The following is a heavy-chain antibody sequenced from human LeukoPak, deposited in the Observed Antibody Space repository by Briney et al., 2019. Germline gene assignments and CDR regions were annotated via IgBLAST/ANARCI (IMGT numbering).Heavy chain of an antibody. V-gene: IGHV3-30*04. J-gene: IGHJ3*02. Sequence: GGSLRLSCAASGFTFSSYAMHWVRQAPGKGLEWVAVISYDGSNKYYADSVKGRFTISRDNSKNTLYLQMNSLRAEDTAVYYCAGGAFDIWGQGTMVPASS. CDR2: ISYDGSNK. CDR1: GFTFSSYA. CDR3: AGGAFDI.